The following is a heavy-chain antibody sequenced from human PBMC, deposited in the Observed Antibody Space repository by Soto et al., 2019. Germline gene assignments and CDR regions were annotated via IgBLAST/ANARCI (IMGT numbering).Heavy chain of an antibody. D-gene: IGHD1-26*01. V-gene: IGHV1-8*01. Sequence: ASVKVSCKASGYSFTSLDSNWVRQTAGQGLEWMGWMEPSTGRTGYAQKFQGRVTMTRDTSINTAYMELTTLTSDDTAFYYCARGVSAGVDYWGQGTLVTVSS. CDR2: MEPSTGRT. CDR1: GYSFTSLD. J-gene: IGHJ4*02. CDR3: ARGVSAGVDY.